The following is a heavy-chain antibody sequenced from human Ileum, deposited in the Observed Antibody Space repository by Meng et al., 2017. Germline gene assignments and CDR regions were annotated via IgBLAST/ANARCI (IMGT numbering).Heavy chain of an antibody. J-gene: IGHJ5*02. Sequence: QVQLQESGPGLVKPSQTLSLTCSVSGGSFSSDNYYWTWIRQTPGKGLEWIGLTYYSGSTYYNPSLKSRVTISVDTSKNQFSLKLSSVTAADTAVYYCARENTIFGVVWGSWFDPWGQGTLVTVSS. D-gene: IGHD3-3*01. CDR2: TYYSGST. CDR3: ARENTIFGVVWGSWFDP. CDR1: GGSFSSDNYY. V-gene: IGHV4-30-4*01.